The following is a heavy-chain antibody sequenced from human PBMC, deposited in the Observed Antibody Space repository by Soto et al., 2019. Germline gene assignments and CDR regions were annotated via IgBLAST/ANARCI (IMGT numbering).Heavy chain of an antibody. CDR1: GYSFTSYW. CDR2: IYPGDSDT. J-gene: IGHJ6*02. D-gene: IGHD6-6*01. V-gene: IGHV5-51*01. Sequence: GESLKISCKGSGYSFTSYWIGWVRQMPGKGLEWMGIIYPGDSDTRYSPSFQGQVTISADKSISTAYLQWSSLKASDTAMYYCARHKGTSSSPHSSYGMDVWGQGISLTVS. CDR3: ARHKGTSSSPHSSYGMDV.